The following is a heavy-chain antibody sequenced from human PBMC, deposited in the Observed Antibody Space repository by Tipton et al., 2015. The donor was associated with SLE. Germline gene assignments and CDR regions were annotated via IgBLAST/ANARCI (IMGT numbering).Heavy chain of an antibody. CDR1: GDSIGSGGNY. Sequence: TLSLTCTVSGDSIGSGGNYWSWIRQPPGKGLEWIGSIYYTGTTTYYNSFLKSRVTMSVDTSKNQFSLRLTSVIAADTAVYYCARLHGYSYGLNWFDPRGQGTLISVSS. J-gene: IGHJ5*02. D-gene: IGHD5-18*01. CDR3: ARLHGYSYGLNWFDP. CDR2: IYYTGTTT. V-gene: IGHV4-39*07.